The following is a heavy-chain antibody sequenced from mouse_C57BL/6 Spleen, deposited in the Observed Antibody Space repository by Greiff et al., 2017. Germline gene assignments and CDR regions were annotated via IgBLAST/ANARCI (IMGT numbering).Heavy chain of an antibody. CDR3: TREGDYYGSNLFAY. D-gene: IGHD1-1*01. CDR1: GFTFSSYA. J-gene: IGHJ3*01. CDR2: ISRGGDYI. V-gene: IGHV5-9-1*02. Sequence: DVMLVESGEGLVKPGGSLKLSCAASGFTFSSYAMSWVRQTPEKRLEWVAYISRGGDYIYYADTVKGRFTISRDNTRNTLYLQMSSLKSEDTAMYYCTREGDYYGSNLFAYWGQGTLVTVSA.